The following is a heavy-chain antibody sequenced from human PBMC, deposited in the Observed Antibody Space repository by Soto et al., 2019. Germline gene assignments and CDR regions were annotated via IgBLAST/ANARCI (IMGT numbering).Heavy chain of an antibody. CDR1: GLTFSSYA. Sequence: EVQLLESGGGLVQPGGSLRLSCAASGLTFSSYAMSWVRQAPGKGLGWVSAISGSGGSTDYADSVKGRFTISRDNSKNTRYLQMNSLRAEDTALYYCAKEVVSIFGVAPDYWGQGTLVTVSS. J-gene: IGHJ4*02. D-gene: IGHD3-3*01. V-gene: IGHV3-23*01. CDR2: ISGSGGST. CDR3: AKEVVSIFGVAPDY.